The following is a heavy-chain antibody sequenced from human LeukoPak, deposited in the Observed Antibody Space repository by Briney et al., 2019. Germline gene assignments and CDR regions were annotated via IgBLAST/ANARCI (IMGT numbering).Heavy chain of an antibody. CDR2: INHSGST. CDR3: GRGTYGDYPY. J-gene: IGHJ4*02. Sequence: SETLSLTCAVYGGSFSGYYWSWIRQPPGKGLECIGEINHSGSTNYNPSLKSRVTISVDTSKNQFSLKLSSVTAAGTAVYYCGRGTYGDYPYWGQGTLVTVSS. D-gene: IGHD4-17*01. V-gene: IGHV4-34*01. CDR1: GGSFSGYY.